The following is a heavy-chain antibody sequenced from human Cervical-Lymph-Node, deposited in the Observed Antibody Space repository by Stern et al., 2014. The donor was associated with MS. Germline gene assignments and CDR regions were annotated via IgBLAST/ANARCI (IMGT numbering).Heavy chain of an antibody. CDR3: ARASTTANNYYDGVDV. D-gene: IGHD1-1*01. Sequence: VQMVESGAEVKNPGASVKVSCKASGYTFTDYYMQWMRQAPGQRLEWMGWINPNNGGTKSAQKFQGWVTMTRDTSTSTAYMELSRLRSDDTAIYYCARASTTANNYYDGVDVWGQGTTVTVTS. J-gene: IGHJ6*02. CDR1: GYTFTDYY. V-gene: IGHV1-2*04. CDR2: INPNNGGT.